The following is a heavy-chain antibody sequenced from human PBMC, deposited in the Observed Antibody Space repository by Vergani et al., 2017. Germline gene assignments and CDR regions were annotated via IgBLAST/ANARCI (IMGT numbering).Heavy chain of an antibody. Sequence: QLQLQESGPGLVKPSETLSLTCTVSGGSISSSSYYWGWIRQPPGKGLEWIGSIYYGGSTYYNPSLKSRVTISVDTSKNKFSLKLRSVTAADTAVYYCARHKCQLRAAPRRPRAFDIWGQGTMVTVSS. CDR1: GGSISSSSYY. CDR2: IYYGGST. V-gene: IGHV4-39*01. J-gene: IGHJ3*02. D-gene: IGHD2-2*01. CDR3: ARHKCQLRAAPRRPRAFDI.